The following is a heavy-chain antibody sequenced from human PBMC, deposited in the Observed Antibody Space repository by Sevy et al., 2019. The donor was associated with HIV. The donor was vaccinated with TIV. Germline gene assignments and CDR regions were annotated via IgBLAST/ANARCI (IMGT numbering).Heavy chain of an antibody. D-gene: IGHD3-22*01. J-gene: IGHJ4*02. V-gene: IGHV3-33*01. CDR2: IWNDGSSK. CDR3: ARGSDFNDRSAKRDFDY. CDR1: GFTFSNYG. Sequence: GGSLRLSCAASGFTFSNYGMHWLRQAPGKGLEWVALIWNDGSSKYYADSVKGRFTISRDKSKNTLYLQMNSLRVEDMAVYFCARGSDFNDRSAKRDFDYWGQGTLVTVSS.